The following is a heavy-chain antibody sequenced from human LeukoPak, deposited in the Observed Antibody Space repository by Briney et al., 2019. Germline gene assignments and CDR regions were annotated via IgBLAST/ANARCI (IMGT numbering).Heavy chain of an antibody. CDR2: ISSSSSTI. CDR1: GFTFSDYN. CDR3: ARDLGTYYDIAGWFDP. J-gene: IGHJ5*02. V-gene: IGHV3-48*04. Sequence: PGGSLRLSCAASGFTFSDYNMNWVRQPPGKGLEWVSYISSSSSTIYYADSVKGRFTISRDNAKNSLYLQMNSLRAEDTAVYYCARDLGTYYDIAGWFDPWGQGTLVTVSS. D-gene: IGHD3-9*01.